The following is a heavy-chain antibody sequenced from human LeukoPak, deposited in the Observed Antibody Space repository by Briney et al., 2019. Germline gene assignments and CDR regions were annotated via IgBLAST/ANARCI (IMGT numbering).Heavy chain of an antibody. J-gene: IGHJ3*01. CDR3: ARRRHNFDFYNV. V-gene: IGHV4-39*01. Sequence: PSETLSLTCTVSGDSIISNIYWWDWVRLPPGKGLEWIGATFYTGRTFYNPSLKSRVTISVDTSKNQFSLDLNFATAADTADYYCARRRHNFDFYNVWGQGTRVLVSS. D-gene: IGHD3/OR15-3a*01. CDR1: GDSIISNIYW. CDR2: TFYTGRT.